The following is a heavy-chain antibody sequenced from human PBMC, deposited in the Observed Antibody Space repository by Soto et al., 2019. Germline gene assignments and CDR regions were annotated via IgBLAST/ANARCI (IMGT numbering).Heavy chain of an antibody. Sequence: QMQLVESGGGVVPPGRSLTLSCAASGFTFSSYGIHWVRQAPGKGLEWLAVISYDGSNKYSADSVKGRFTISRDNSKNTLYLQMNSLRAEDTAVYYCAKDGNYGGNLYYFDSWGQGTVVTVSS. D-gene: IGHD2-21*02. CDR3: AKDGNYGGNLYYFDS. V-gene: IGHV3-30*18. CDR2: ISYDGSNK. J-gene: IGHJ4*02. CDR1: GFTFSSYG.